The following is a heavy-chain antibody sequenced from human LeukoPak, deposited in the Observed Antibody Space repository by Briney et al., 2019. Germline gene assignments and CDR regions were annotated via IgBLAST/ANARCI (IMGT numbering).Heavy chain of an antibody. CDR3: AKSVAGGSHIHFDY. D-gene: IGHD2-15*01. CDR2: ISGSGGST. CDR1: GFTFSSYG. V-gene: IGHV3-23*01. Sequence: GGSLRLSCSASGFTFSSYGMHWVRQAPGKGLEWVSAISGSGGSTYYADSVKGRFTISRDNSKNTLCLQMNSLRAEDTAVYYCAKSVAGGSHIHFDYWGQGTLVTVSS. J-gene: IGHJ4*02.